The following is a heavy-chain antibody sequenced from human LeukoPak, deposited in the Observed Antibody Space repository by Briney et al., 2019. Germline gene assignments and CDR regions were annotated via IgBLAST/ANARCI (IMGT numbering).Heavy chain of an antibody. CDR3: ARNEDCSGGSCYNWFDP. V-gene: IGHV4-34*01. Sequence: PSETLSLTCAVYGGSLSGHYWRWIRQPPGKGLEWIGEINHSGSTTYNPSLKSRVTISVDTSKNQFSLKLTSVTAADTAVYYCARNEDCSGGSCYNWFDPWGQGTLVTVSS. CDR2: INHSGST. J-gene: IGHJ5*02. CDR1: GGSLSGHY. D-gene: IGHD2-15*01.